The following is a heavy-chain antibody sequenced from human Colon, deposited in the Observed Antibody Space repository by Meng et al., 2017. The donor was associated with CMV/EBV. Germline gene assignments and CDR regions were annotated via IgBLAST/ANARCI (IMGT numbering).Heavy chain of an antibody. V-gene: IGHV3-23*01. D-gene: IGHD3-3*01. J-gene: IGHJ4*02. Sequence: GESLKISCAASGFTFSSYAMSWVRQAPGKGLEWVSAISGGGGETYYADSVKGRFTISRDNSKNTLYLQMNSLRAEDTAVYYCTSPTSDYYWGQGTLVTVSS. CDR2: ISGGGGET. CDR1: GFTFSSYA. CDR3: TSPTSDYY.